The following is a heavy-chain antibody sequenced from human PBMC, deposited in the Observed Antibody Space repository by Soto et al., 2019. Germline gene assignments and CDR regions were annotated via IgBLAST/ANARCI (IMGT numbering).Heavy chain of an antibody. Sequence: QITLKESGPTLVIPTQTLTLTCTFSGFSLNTRGVGVGWIRQPPGKALEWVALIHWDDEKRYSPSLRNTLTITKATSKSQVVLIMTTRDPVENATYNCAASPFALGSGWKGDFWGQAILVTVSS. CDR1: GFSLNTRGVG. D-gene: IGHD6-19*01. CDR3: AASPFALGSGWKGDF. V-gene: IGHV2-5*02. J-gene: IGHJ4*02. CDR2: IHWDDEK.